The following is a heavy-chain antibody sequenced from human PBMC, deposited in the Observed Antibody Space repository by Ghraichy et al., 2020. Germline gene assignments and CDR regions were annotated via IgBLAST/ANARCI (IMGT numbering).Heavy chain of an antibody. Sequence: GGSLRLSCAASGFTFSDYYMYWIRQAPGKGLEWVSYISSSGGAIYYADSVKGRFTISSDNAENSLYLQMNSLRAEDTAVYYCARDATFYGSGSYYGRYYYGMDVWGQGTTVTVSS. D-gene: IGHD3-10*01. J-gene: IGHJ6*02. CDR2: ISSSGGAI. CDR1: GFTFSDYY. V-gene: IGHV3-11*01. CDR3: ARDATFYGSGSYYGRYYYGMDV.